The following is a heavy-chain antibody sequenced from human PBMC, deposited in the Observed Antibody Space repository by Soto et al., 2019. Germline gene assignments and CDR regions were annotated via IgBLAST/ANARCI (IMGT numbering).Heavy chain of an antibody. CDR1: GFTFSGSA. D-gene: IGHD2-8*01. CDR3: TRCGLGYCTNGGMDV. Sequence: GGSLRLSCGASGFTFSGSAMHWVRQASGKGLEWVGRIRSKANSYATAYAASVKGRFTISRDDSKSTAYLQMNGLKTEDTAVYYCTRCGLGYCTNGGMDVWGQGTTVTVSS. CDR2: IRSKANSYAT. V-gene: IGHV3-73*01. J-gene: IGHJ6*02.